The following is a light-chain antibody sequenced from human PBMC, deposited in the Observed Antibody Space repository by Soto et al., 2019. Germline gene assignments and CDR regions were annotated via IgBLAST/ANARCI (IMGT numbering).Light chain of an antibody. Sequence: EIVMTQSPATLSVSPGERATLSCRASQSVSSNLAWYQQKPGLAPRLLIYGASTRATGITARFSGSGSGTEFTLTISSLQSADFAVYTCQQYNNWPPWTFGQGNKVEIK. CDR3: QQYNNWPPWT. CDR1: QSVSSN. V-gene: IGKV3-15*01. CDR2: GAS. J-gene: IGKJ1*01.